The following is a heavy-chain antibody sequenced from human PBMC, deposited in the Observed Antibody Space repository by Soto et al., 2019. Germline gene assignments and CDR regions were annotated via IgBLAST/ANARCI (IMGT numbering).Heavy chain of an antibody. CDR1: GGSISSYY. J-gene: IGHJ4*02. D-gene: IGHD1-20*01. V-gene: IGHV4-59*01. CDR2: IYYSGST. CDR3: ARPTYNSGSPFDY. Sequence: SETLSLTCTVAGGSISSYYWSWIRKPPGKGLEWIGYIYYSGSTNYNPSLKSRVTISVDTSKNQFSLKLSSVTAADTAVYYCARPTYNSGSPFDYWGQGTLVTVSS.